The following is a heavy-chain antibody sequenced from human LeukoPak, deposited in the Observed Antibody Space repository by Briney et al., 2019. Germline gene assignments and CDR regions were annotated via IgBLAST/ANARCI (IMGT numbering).Heavy chain of an antibody. CDR3: ARLGVAGDPSSAEYLQH. J-gene: IGHJ1*01. CDR1: NYTFTSYG. D-gene: IGHD6-19*01. V-gene: IGHV1-18*01. CDR2: ISLYNAKT. Sequence: GASVKVSCKASNYTFTSYGISWVRQAPGQGLDWMGWISLYNAKTNYAQKLQGRVTMTTDTSTSTAYMELMSLRSDDTAVYYCARLGVAGDPSSAEYLQHWGQGTLVTVSS.